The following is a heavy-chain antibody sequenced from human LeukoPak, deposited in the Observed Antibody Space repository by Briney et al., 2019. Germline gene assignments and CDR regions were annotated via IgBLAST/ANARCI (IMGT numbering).Heavy chain of an antibody. CDR3: ARVLSSSWYPPFDY. V-gene: IGHV1-18*04. D-gene: IGHD6-13*01. CDR1: GYTFTSYG. CDR2: ISAYNGNT. J-gene: IGHJ4*02. Sequence: ASVKVSCKASGYTFTSYGISWVRQAPGQGLEWMGWISAYNGNTNYAQKLQGRVTMTIDTSTSTAYMELRSLRSDDTAVYYCARVLSSSWYPPFDYWGQGTLVTVSS.